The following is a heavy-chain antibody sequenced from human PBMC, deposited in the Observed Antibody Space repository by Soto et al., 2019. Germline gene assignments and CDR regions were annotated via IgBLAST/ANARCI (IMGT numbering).Heavy chain of an antibody. Sequence: QVQVVQSGAEVKKPGASVKVSCKASGYSFTDYYVHWIRQAPGQGLEWMGWIAPHRDGTEFAQKFQGRITLTGDTSTSTAYMELKGLTSADTAVYFCARGPYGDNAFDIWGQGTVVTVSS. CDR1: GYSFTDYY. J-gene: IGHJ3*02. V-gene: IGHV1-2*02. CDR3: ARGPYGDNAFDI. CDR2: IAPHRDGT. D-gene: IGHD4-17*01.